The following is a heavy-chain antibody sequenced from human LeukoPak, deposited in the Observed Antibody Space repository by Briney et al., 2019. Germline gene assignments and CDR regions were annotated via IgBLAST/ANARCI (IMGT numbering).Heavy chain of an antibody. J-gene: IGHJ6*02. CDR3: ARVGLPYYYYYYGMDV. CDR1: GFTFSGYV. Sequence: GGSLRLSCAASGFTFSGYVMSWVRQAPGKGLQWVSTISSSGGSTYYADSVKGRFTISRDNSKNTLYLQMNSLRAEDTAVYYCARVGLPYYYYYYGMDVWGQGTTVTVSS. CDR2: ISSSGGST. D-gene: IGHD5-18*01. V-gene: IGHV3-23*01.